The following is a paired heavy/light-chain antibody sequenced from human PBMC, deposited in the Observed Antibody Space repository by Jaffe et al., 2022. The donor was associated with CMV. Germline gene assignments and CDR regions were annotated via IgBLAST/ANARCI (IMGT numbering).Light chain of an antibody. Sequence: QSVLTQPPSVSAASGQKVTISCSGSRSNVGKNYVSWYQHLPGTAPKLLIYENNKRPSGVPDRFSGSKSATSATLGITGLQTGDEADYYCGTWDSSLNVYVLATGTKVTVL. J-gene: IGLJ1*01. CDR3: GTWDSSLNVYV. V-gene: IGLV1-51*02. CDR2: ENN. CDR1: RSNVGKNY.
Heavy chain of an antibody. CDR3: AGGDVAFDI. J-gene: IGHJ3*02. Sequence: QVQLQQSGPGLVKPSQTLSLTCAISGDSVSSNSAVWNWIRQSPSRGLEWLGKTYYRSKWYNNYAVSVKSRITINPDTSKNQFSLQLNSVTPEDTAVYYCAGGDVAFDIWGQGTMVTVSS. CDR2: TYYRSKWYN. V-gene: IGHV6-1*01. CDR1: GDSVSSNSAV. D-gene: IGHD2-21*01.